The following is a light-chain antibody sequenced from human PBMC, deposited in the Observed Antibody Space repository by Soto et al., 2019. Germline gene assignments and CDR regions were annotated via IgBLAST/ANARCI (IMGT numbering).Light chain of an antibody. Sequence: DIQMTQSPSTLSASIGDRVTITCRASQSITGWVAWYQQKPGKAPKLLIYKASSLGSGVPSRISGSGSGTEFTLTISSLQPEDSASYYFQQYNSYSPTFGQGTRLEIK. CDR1: QSITGW. J-gene: IGKJ2*01. V-gene: IGKV1-5*03. CDR2: KAS. CDR3: QQYNSYSPT.